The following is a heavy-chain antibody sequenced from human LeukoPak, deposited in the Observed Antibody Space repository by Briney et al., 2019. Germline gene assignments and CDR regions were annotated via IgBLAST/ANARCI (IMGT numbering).Heavy chain of an antibody. CDR2: IYYSGST. J-gene: IGHJ4*02. CDR3: ARGDSLGFDY. Sequence: SETLSLTCSVSGGSISSTSCYWGWIRQPPGKGLEWIGGIYYSGSTYYNPSLKSRVTISVDTSKNQFSLKLSSVTAADTAVYYCARGDSLGFDYWGQGTLVTVSS. D-gene: IGHD3-16*02. V-gene: IGHV4-39*07. CDR1: GGSISSTSCY.